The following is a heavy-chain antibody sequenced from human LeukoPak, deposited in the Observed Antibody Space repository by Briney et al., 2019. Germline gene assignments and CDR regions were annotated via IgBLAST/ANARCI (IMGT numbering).Heavy chain of an antibody. D-gene: IGHD3-3*01. J-gene: IGHJ4*02. CDR3: AKVRLRFLEWFDY. CDR1: GFTFSSYG. CDR2: IRYDGSNK. Sequence: GGSLRLSCAASGFTFSSYGMHWVRQAPGKGLEWVAFIRYDGSNKCYADSVKGRFTISRDNSKNTLYLQMNSLRAEDTAVYYCAKVRLRFLEWFDYWGQGTLVTVSS. V-gene: IGHV3-30*02.